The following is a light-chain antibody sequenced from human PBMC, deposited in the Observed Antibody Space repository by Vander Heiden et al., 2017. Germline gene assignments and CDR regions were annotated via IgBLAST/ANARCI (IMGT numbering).Light chain of an antibody. J-gene: IGLJ2*01. V-gene: IGLV1-51*02. CDR1: SSNIGKHY. Sequence: QSVLTQPPSVSAAPGQKVTIACSGSSSNIGKHYVTWYQHLPGTAPKRLILENNKRPAGIPDRFSGSKSGTAATLDIIGLQTGDEADYYCETWDSGLEAVVFGGGTKLTVL. CDR2: ENN. CDR3: ETWDSGLEAVV.